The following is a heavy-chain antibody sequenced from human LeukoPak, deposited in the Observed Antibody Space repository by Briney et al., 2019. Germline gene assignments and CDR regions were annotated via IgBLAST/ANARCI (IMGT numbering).Heavy chain of an antibody. J-gene: IGHJ4*02. Sequence: GGSLRLSCAASGFTVSSNYMSWVRQAPGKGLGWVSVIYSGGSTYYADSVKSRFTISRDTSKNTLYLQMNSLRAEDTAVYYCASVSGGTEYYFDYWGQGTLVTVSS. CDR3: ASVSGGTEYYFDY. D-gene: IGHD2-15*01. V-gene: IGHV3-53*01. CDR2: IYSGGST. CDR1: GFTVSSNY.